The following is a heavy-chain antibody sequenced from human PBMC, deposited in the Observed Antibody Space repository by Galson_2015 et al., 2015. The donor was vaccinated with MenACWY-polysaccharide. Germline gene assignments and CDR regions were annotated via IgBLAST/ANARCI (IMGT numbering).Heavy chain of an antibody. CDR2: ITGSGDRT. Sequence: SLRLSCAASGFTFSGSGMGWVRQAPGRGLQWVSSITGSGDRTFYADSVKGRFTISRDNSKNTLFLQLNGLRAEDTALYYCTKPFTTSWHSWGQGTLVTVSS. J-gene: IGHJ4*02. CDR1: GFTFSGSG. D-gene: IGHD2-2*01. V-gene: IGHV3-23*01. CDR3: TKPFTTSWHS.